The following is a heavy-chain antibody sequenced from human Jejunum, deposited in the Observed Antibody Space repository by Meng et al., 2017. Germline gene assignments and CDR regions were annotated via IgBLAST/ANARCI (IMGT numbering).Heavy chain of an antibody. D-gene: IGHD1-14*01. J-gene: IGHJ4*02. CDR2: INAGNGNT. CDR3: ARDPTGGSFHYFDS. CDR1: GNTFTTNT. Sequence: QVQLVQSGAELTKPGASVKISCKASGNTFTTNTIQWVRQAPGQRPEWMGWINAGNGNTKYSLKFQNRVTLTRDTSASTAYMELNSLTSADTAVYYCARDPTGGSFHYFDSWGQGALVTVSS. V-gene: IGHV1-3*01.